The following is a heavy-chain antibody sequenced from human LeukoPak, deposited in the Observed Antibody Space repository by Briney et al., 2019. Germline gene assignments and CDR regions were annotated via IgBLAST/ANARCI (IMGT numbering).Heavy chain of an antibody. J-gene: IGHJ4*02. CDR1: GFTFSSYA. CDR2: ISYDGSNK. Sequence: GGSLRLSCAASGFTFSSYAMSWVRRAPGKGLEWVAVISYDGSNKYYADSVKGRFTISRDNSKNTLYLQMNSLRAEDTAVYYCAKDANLRRYYDFWSFDYWGQGTLVTVSS. V-gene: IGHV3-30*18. D-gene: IGHD3-3*01. CDR3: AKDANLRRYYDFWSFDY.